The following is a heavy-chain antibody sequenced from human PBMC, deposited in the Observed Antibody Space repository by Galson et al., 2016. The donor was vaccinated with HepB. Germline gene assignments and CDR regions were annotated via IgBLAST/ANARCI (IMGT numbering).Heavy chain of an antibody. Sequence: LSLTFTVSGGSIVSSSYYWGWLRQAPGKGLEWIESLSYSGSTFHNPSLKSRVVTSVDTAKNQFSLVLRTVTAADTAVYYCARQGMVRGDNLFDTWGQGTLVTVSS. D-gene: IGHD3-10*01. CDR1: GGSIVSSSYY. CDR2: LSYSGST. V-gene: IGHV4-39*01. CDR3: ARQGMVRGDNLFDT. J-gene: IGHJ5*02.